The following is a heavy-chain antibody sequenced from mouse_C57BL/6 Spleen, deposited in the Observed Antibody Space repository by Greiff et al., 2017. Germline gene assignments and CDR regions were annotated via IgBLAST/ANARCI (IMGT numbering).Heavy chain of an antibody. CDR1: GFTFSDYY. Sequence: EVQRVESEGGLVQPGSSMKLSCTASGFTFSDYYMAWVRQVPEKGLEWVANINYDGSSTYYLDSLKSRFIISRDNAKNILYLQMSSLKSEDTATYYCAAAPLSYAMDYWGQGTSVTVSS. CDR3: AAAPLSYAMDY. V-gene: IGHV5-16*01. J-gene: IGHJ4*01. CDR2: INYDGSST.